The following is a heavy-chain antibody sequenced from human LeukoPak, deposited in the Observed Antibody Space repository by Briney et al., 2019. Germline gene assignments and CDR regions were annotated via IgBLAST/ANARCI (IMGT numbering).Heavy chain of an antibody. J-gene: IGHJ4*02. Sequence: PGGSLRLSCAASGFTFSSYAMSWVRQAPGKGLEWVSAISSSGGTTYYGDSVKGRFTNSRDNSKNTLFLQMNGLRAEDTAVYYCAKTYVDTTFFDCWGQGTLVTVSS. CDR2: ISSSGGTT. CDR3: AKTYVDTTFFDC. V-gene: IGHV3-23*01. CDR1: GFTFSSYA. D-gene: IGHD5-18*01.